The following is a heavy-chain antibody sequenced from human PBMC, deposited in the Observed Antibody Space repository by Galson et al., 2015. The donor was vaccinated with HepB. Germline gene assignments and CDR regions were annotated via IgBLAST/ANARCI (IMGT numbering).Heavy chain of an antibody. CDR3: VRDRGLSVVWGGMDV. V-gene: IGHV3-30-3*01. Sequence: SLRLSCAASGFTFSNYAMHWVRQAPGKGLEWVARISYDGTNENYADSVKGRVTISRDNSKNTLYLLMNSLRTEDTAVYYCVRDRGLSVVWGGMDVWGQGTTATVSS. D-gene: IGHD3-10*01. CDR1: GFTFSNYA. CDR2: ISYDGTNE. J-gene: IGHJ6*02.